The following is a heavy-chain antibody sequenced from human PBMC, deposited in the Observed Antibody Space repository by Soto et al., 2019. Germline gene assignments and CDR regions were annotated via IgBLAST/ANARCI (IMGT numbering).Heavy chain of an antibody. CDR1: GYSFIDYY. CDR3: ARPPGYISDWYYFDL. V-gene: IGHV1-2*02. D-gene: IGHD3-9*01. J-gene: IGHJ4*02. CDR2: ISPKSGGT. Sequence: ASVKVSCKASGYSFIDYYIHWVRQAPGQGFEWMGRISPKSGGTNYAQKFEGRVTMTWDTSLNTAYMELSSLISDDTAVYYCARPPGYISDWYYFDLWGQGTLVTVSS.